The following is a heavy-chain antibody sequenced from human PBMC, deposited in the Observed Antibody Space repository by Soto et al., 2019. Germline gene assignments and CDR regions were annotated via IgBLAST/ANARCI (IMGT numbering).Heavy chain of an antibody. Sequence: QVHLVESGGGVVQPGRSLRLSCAASGFTFGSHGMHWVRQAPGKGLEWVAVIWYDGSNKYYADSVRGRFTISRDSSKNTLYLQMNSLRAEDTAVYYCVRENWGSGGFFDYWGQGTLVTVSS. CDR1: GFTFGSHG. V-gene: IGHV3-33*01. CDR3: VRENWGSGGFFDY. D-gene: IGHD7-27*01. CDR2: IWYDGSNK. J-gene: IGHJ4*02.